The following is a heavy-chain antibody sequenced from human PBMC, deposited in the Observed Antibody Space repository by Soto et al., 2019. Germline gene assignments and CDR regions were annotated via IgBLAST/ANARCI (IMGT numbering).Heavy chain of an antibody. CDR3: AGGLGSSGWSYYYYGMDV. Sequence: EVQLVESGGGLVQPGGSLRLSCAASGFTFSSYEMNWVRQAPGKGLEWVSYISSSGSTIYYADSVKGRFTISRDNAKNSLYLQMNSLRAEDTAVYYYAGGLGSSGWSYYYYGMDVWGQGTTVTVSS. D-gene: IGHD6-19*01. J-gene: IGHJ6*02. CDR1: GFTFSSYE. CDR2: ISSSGSTI. V-gene: IGHV3-48*03.